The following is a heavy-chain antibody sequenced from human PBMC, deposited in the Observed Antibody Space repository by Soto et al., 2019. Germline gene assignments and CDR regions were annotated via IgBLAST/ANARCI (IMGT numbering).Heavy chain of an antibody. CDR2: ISYDGSNK. D-gene: IGHD3-10*01. V-gene: IGHV3-30*18. Sequence: GESLKISCAASGFTFSSYGMHWVRQAPGKGLEWVAVISYDGSNKYYADSVKGRFTISRDNSKNTLYPQMNSLRAEDTAVYYCAKDLSGSGSYYNQDYYYGMDVWGQGTTVTVSS. CDR1: GFTFSSYG. J-gene: IGHJ6*02. CDR3: AKDLSGSGSYYNQDYYYGMDV.